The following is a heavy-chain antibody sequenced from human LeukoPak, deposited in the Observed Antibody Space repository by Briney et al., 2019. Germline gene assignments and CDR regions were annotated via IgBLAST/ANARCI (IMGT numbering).Heavy chain of an antibody. Sequence: SVKVSCKASGGTFSSYAISWVRQAPGQGLEWMGGIIPIFGTANYAQKFQGRVTITADESTSTAYMELSSLRSEDTVVYYCARGRAAARRILNDYWGQGTLVTVSS. V-gene: IGHV1-69*13. CDR1: GGTFSSYA. CDR3: ARGRAAARRILNDY. CDR2: IIPIFGTA. J-gene: IGHJ4*02. D-gene: IGHD6-6*01.